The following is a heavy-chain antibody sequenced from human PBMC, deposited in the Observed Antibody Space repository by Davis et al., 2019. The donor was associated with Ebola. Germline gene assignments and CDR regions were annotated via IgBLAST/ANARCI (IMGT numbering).Heavy chain of an antibody. CDR3: AKGKLRFLAWSVFDH. CDR2: ISTNGENT. CDR1: GFTFSSYA. J-gene: IGHJ4*02. Sequence: GGSLRLSCSASGFTFSSYAMHWVRKAPGKGLESVSRISTNGENTYYAESVKDRFTISRDNARNSLYLQMNSLRADDTAVYYCAKGKLRFLAWSVFDHWGQGTLVTV. V-gene: IGHV3-64*04. D-gene: IGHD3-3*01.